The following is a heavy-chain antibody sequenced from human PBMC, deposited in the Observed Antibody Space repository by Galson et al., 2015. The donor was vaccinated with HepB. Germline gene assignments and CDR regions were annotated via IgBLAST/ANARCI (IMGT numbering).Heavy chain of an antibody. V-gene: IGHV3-53*01. CDR1: GFTVSSNY. J-gene: IGHJ2*01. CDR2: IYSGGNT. D-gene: IGHD3-22*01. CDR3: ARDGNYDSTDYYTHWCFDL. Sequence: LRLSCAASGFTVSSNYMSWVRRAPGKGLEWVSVIYSGGNTYYADSVKGRFTISRDNSKNTLYLQMNSLRAEDTAVYYCARDGNYDSTDYYTHWCFDLWGRGTLVTVSS.